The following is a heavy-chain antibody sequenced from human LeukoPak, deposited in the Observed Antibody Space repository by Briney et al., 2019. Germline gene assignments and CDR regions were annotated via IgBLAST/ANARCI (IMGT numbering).Heavy chain of an antibody. CDR2: ISRSGEST. D-gene: IGHD3-16*01. J-gene: IGHJ4*02. V-gene: IGHV3-23*01. CDR1: GFTFSHHG. Sequence: GGSLRLSCAASGFTFSHHGMNWVRQAPGKGLEWVSSISRSGESTFYADSVRGRFTISRDNSKNTVSLQMESLRAEDTALYYCAKDYAVGSIGYWGQGTLVTVSS. CDR3: AKDYAVGSIGY.